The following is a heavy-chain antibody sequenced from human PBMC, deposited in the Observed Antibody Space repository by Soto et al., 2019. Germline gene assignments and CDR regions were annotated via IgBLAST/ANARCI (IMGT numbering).Heavy chain of an antibody. V-gene: IGHV3-7*05. CDR2: INQDGSQR. J-gene: IGHJ4*02. D-gene: IGHD4-17*01. CDR3: TNYVPGILGDY. Sequence: GGSLRLSCAASGFIFSGYWMSWVRQAPGKGLDWVANINQDGSQRYYVDSVRGRFTISRDNAENSLHLQMSSLRAEDTAIYYCTNYVPGILGDYWGQGALVTVSS. CDR1: GFIFSGYW.